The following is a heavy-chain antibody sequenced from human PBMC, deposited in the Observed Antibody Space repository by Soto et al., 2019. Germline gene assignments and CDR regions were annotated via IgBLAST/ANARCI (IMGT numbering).Heavy chain of an antibody. Sequence: GGSLRLSCAASGFTLSNYAVNCVRQAPGKGLEWVSYISSDSRYIYHEDSGKGRFTISRDNARNSVYLKMNSLRDEDTAVYYCARIKLVDFFFIHLLVCDMDVWGKGTTVTXSS. CDR1: GFTLSNYA. CDR2: ISSDSRYI. J-gene: IGHJ6*04. D-gene: IGHD2-15*01. CDR3: ARIKLVDFFFIHLLVCDMDV. V-gene: IGHV3-21*01.